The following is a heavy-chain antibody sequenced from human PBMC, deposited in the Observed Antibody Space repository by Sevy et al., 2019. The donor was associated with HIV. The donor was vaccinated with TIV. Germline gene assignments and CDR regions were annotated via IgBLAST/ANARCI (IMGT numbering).Heavy chain of an antibody. CDR1: VFAFSSHA. J-gene: IGHJ4*01. Sequence: GGSLRLSCAASVFAFSSHAMHWVRQAPGKGLEWVAVISYEGTETFYAASVEGRFTISRDNSKNMLSLQINSLRPEDTAVYYCVRDGGYSIKWYPLYWGHGTLVTVSS. CDR3: VRDGGYSIKWYPLY. V-gene: IGHV3-30-3*01. D-gene: IGHD6-13*01. CDR2: ISYEGTET.